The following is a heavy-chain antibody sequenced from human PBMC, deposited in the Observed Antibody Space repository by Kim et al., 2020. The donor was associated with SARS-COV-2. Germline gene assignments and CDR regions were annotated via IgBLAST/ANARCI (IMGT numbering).Heavy chain of an antibody. V-gene: IGHV3-30*04. CDR2: ISYDGRNE. CDR1: GFTFRTYA. D-gene: IGHD3-16*01. J-gene: IGHJ4*02. Sequence: GGSLRLSCADSGFTFRTYAMHWVRQAPGKGLEWVAVISYDGRNEYYADSVKGRFTISRDNSKNTLYLQMNSLRAEDTAMYHCARDRFESVVRGVDYWGQGTLVTVSS. CDR3: ARDRFESVVRGVDY.